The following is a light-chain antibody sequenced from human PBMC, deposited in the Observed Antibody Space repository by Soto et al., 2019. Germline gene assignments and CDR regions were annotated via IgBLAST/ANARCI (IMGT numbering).Light chain of an antibody. Sequence: EIVMTQSPATLSVSPGERATLSCRASQSISSSLAWYQQKPGQAPRLLIYGASTRATGIPARFSGSGSGTEFPRTISSLRSQDCAVYYCQQYNNGPTYTFGQGTKLEIK. CDR3: QQYNNGPTYT. CDR2: GAS. J-gene: IGKJ2*01. V-gene: IGKV3-15*01. CDR1: QSISSS.